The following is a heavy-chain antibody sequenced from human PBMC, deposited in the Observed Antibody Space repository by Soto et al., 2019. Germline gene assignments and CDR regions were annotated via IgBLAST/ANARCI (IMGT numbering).Heavy chain of an antibody. CDR1: GGTFSSYA. CDR3: ARDLRPRADYDILTGPDAFES. Sequence: SVKVSCKASGGTFSSYAISWVRQAPGQGLEWMGGIIPIFGTANYAQKFQGRVTITADESTSTAYMELSSLRSEDTAVYYCARDLRPRADYDILTGPDAFESWGQGTMVTVSS. D-gene: IGHD3-9*01. V-gene: IGHV1-69*13. J-gene: IGHJ3*02. CDR2: IIPIFGTA.